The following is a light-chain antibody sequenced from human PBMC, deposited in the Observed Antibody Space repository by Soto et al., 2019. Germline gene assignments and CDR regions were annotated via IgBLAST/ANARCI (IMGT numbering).Light chain of an antibody. Sequence: EIVLTQSPGTLSLSPGERATLSCRASQSVRSSYLAWYQQKPGQAPRLLIYGASSRATGIPGRFSGSGSGTDFTLTISRLEPEDFAVYYCQQYGSSPPYTFGQGTKLEIK. J-gene: IGKJ2*01. CDR1: QSVRSSY. CDR2: GAS. CDR3: QQYGSSPPYT. V-gene: IGKV3-20*01.